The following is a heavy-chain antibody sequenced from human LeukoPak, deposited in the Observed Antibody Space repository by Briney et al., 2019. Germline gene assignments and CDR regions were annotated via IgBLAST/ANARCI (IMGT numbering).Heavy chain of an antibody. CDR3: TTTSGYGDHKR. CDR1: GFTFSSYW. V-gene: IGHV3-15*01. Sequence: GGSLRLSCAASGFTFSSYWMSWVRQAPGKGLEWVGRIKSKTDGGTTDYAAPVKGRFTISRDDSKNTLYLQMNSLKTEDTAVYYCTTTSGYGDHKRWGQGTLVTVSS. CDR2: IKSKTDGGTT. D-gene: IGHD4-17*01. J-gene: IGHJ4*02.